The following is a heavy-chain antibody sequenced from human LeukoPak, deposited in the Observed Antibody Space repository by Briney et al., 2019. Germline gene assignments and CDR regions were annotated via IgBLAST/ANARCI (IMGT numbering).Heavy chain of an antibody. Sequence: ASVKVSCKASGYTFTSYDINWVRQATGQGLEWMGWMNPNSGNTGYAQKFQGRVTITRNTSISTAYMELSSLRAEDTAVYYCARDSAIMITFGGAALGYWGQGTLVTVSS. CDR1: GYTFTSYD. V-gene: IGHV1-8*03. CDR2: MNPNSGNT. CDR3: ARDSAIMITFGGAALGY. D-gene: IGHD3-16*01. J-gene: IGHJ4*02.